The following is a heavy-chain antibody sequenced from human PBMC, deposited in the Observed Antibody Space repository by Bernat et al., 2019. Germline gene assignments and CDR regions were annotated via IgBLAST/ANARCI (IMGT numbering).Heavy chain of an antibody. V-gene: IGHV3-23*01. J-gene: IGHJ4*02. D-gene: IGHD3-22*01. CDR1: GFTFSSYA. Sequence: EVQLLESGGGLVQPGGSLRLSCAASGFTFSSYAMSWVRQAPGKGLEWVSAISGSGGSTYYADSVRGRFTISRDNSRNTVYLQMNSLRGEDTAGYYCARGEGVVAPEDHWGQGTLVTVSS. CDR3: ARGEGVVAPEDH. CDR2: ISGSGGST.